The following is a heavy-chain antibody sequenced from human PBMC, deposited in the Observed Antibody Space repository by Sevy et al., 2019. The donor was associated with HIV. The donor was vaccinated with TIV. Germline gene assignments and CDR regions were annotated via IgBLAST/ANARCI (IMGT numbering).Heavy chain of an antibody. CDR1: GFTFGSYG. J-gene: IGHJ6*02. V-gene: IGHV3-33*01. CDR3: ARDGYCSSTSCYYYYGMDV. D-gene: IGHD2-2*03. CDR2: IWYDGSNK. Sequence: GGSLRLSCAASGFTFGSYGMHWVRQAPGKGLEWVAVIWYDGSNKYYADSVKGRFTISRDNSKNTLYLQMNSLRAEDTAVYYCARDGYCSSTSCYYYYGMDVWGQGTTVTVSS.